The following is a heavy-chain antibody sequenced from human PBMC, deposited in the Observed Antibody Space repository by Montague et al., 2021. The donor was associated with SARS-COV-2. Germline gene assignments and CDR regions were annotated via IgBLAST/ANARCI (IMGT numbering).Heavy chain of an antibody. CDR1: GFSLSTSGVG. J-gene: IGHJ6*02. D-gene: IGHD3-10*01. Sequence: PALVKPTQTLTLTCTFSGFSLSTSGVGVGWIRQPPGKALEWLALXYWDDDKRYSPSLKSRLTITKDTSKNQVVLTMTNVDPVDTATYYCAHSRITMVRGVINYYGMDVWGQGTTVTVSS. CDR2: XYWDDDK. V-gene: IGHV2-5*02. CDR3: AHSRITMVRGVINYYGMDV.